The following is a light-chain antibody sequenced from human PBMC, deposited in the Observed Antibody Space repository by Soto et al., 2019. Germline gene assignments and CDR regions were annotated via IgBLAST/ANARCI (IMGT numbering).Light chain of an antibody. CDR2: GAS. CDR1: QSISNS. V-gene: IGKV1-39*01. CDR3: QQSYTIPT. J-gene: IGKJ3*01. Sequence: DIPMTQSPSSWSASVGARVTITCRASQSISNSVNWYHQKPWKAPKLLISGASSLKNGIPTRFSDSESGTDFTLTISSLQPEDVATYSCQQSYTIPTFGPRTTVDIK.